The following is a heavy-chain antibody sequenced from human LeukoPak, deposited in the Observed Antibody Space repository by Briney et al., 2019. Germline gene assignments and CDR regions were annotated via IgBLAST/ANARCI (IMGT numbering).Heavy chain of an antibody. D-gene: IGHD3-10*01. V-gene: IGHV3-48*03. CDR1: GFAFSACE. J-gene: IGHJ3*02. CDR3: ARVATMVRVPLDALDI. CDR2: ISRSGSTR. Sequence: PGGSLRLSCAISGFAFSACELTWVRQAPGEGREWVSYISRSGSTRYYADSVKGRLTISRDNAKNSLYLQMNSLRAEDTAVYYCARVATMVRVPLDALDIWGQGTMVSVSS.